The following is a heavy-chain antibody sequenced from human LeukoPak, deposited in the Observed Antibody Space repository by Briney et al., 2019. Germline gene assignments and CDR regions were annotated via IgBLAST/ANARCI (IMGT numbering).Heavy chain of an antibody. CDR1: GVTVSSSY. CDR3: ARDPSPFYGDYGY. V-gene: IGHV3-66*01. J-gene: IGHJ4*02. D-gene: IGHD4-17*01. Sequence: GGSLRLSCAASGVTVSSSYMSWVRQAPGQGLEWVSIMYSGGATDYADSVKGRFTISRDNFKNTLYLQMNSLRAEDTAVYYCARDPSPFYGDYGYWGQGTLVIVSS. CDR2: MYSGGAT.